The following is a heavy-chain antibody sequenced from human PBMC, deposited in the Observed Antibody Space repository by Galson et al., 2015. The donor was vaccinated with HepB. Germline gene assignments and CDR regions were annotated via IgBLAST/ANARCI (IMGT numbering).Heavy chain of an antibody. V-gene: IGHV3-7*03. CDR2: IKQDGSDK. CDR3: GRGQTTMTQ. D-gene: IGHD4-17*01. J-gene: IGHJ4*02. Sequence: SLRLSCAASGFTFSSFWMSWVRQAPGKGLEWVANIKQDGSDKYYVDSVKGRFTISRDNAKNSLYLQMNSLRAEDTAVYYCGRGQTTMTQWGQGTLVTVSS. CDR1: GFTFSSFW.